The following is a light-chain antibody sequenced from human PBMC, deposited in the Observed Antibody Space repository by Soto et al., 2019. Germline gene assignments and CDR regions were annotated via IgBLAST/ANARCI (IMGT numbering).Light chain of an antibody. CDR1: QSLNTY. J-gene: IGKJ5*01. Sequence: DIQMTQSPSFLSASVGDRVTISCRASQSLNTYLNWYQHKPGKAPKLLIYGTSDLQSGVPSRFSGGGSGTDFTLTISSLQPEDFATYYCQQSFSTLLITFGQGTRLEFK. V-gene: IGKV1-39*01. CDR3: QQSFSTLLIT. CDR2: GTS.